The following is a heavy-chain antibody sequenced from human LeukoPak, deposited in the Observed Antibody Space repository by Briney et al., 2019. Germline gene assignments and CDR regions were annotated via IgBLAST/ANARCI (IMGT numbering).Heavy chain of an antibody. Sequence: SDTLSLTCAVSGGSISSGSYYWSWIRQPAGKGLEWIGRIYTSGSTNYNPSLKSRVTISVDTSKNQFSLKLSSVTAADTAVYYCVREPTVTTGRFDYWGQGTLVTVSS. CDR1: GGSISSGSYY. CDR3: VREPTVTTGRFDY. CDR2: IYTSGST. V-gene: IGHV4-61*02. J-gene: IGHJ4*02. D-gene: IGHD4-11*01.